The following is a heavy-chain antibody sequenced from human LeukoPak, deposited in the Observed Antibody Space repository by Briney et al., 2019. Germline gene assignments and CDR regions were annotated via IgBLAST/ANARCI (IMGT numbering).Heavy chain of an antibody. CDR3: AKDSSVRVLKTYYFDY. CDR2: ISSSSSFR. D-gene: IGHD2/OR15-2a*01. Sequence: PGGSLRLSCAASGFNFSSYSMNWVRQAPGKGLEWVSSISSSSSFRYYADSVKGRFTISRDNAKNSLYLQMNSLRAEDTAVYYCAKDSSVRVLKTYYFDYWGQGTLVTVSS. J-gene: IGHJ4*02. V-gene: IGHV3-21*04. CDR1: GFNFSSYS.